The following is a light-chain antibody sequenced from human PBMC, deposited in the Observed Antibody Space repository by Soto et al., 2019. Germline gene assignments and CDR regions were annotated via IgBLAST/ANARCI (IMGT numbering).Light chain of an antibody. CDR2: DAS. CDR3: QQYKSYST. J-gene: IGKJ1*01. CDR1: ESISSW. Sequence: DIPMTQSPSTLSASVGDRVSFTCRASESISSWLAWYQQKPGKAPKLLIYDASSLESGVPSRFSGSGSGTEFTLTISSLQPDDFATYYCQQYKSYSTFGQGTKVAMK. V-gene: IGKV1-5*01.